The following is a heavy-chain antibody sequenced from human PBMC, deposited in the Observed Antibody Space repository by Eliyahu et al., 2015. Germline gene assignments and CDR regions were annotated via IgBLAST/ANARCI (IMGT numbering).Heavy chain of an antibody. CDR2: INPSGGST. J-gene: IGHJ4*02. D-gene: IGHD1-26*01. CDR3: ASVNPTGDSGSPPSYYFDY. Sequence: QVQLVQSGAEVKKPGASVKVSCKASGYTFTSYYXHWVRQAPGQGLEWMGIINPSGGSTSYAQKFQGRVTMTRDTSTSTVYMELSSLRSEDTAVYYCASVNPTGDSGSPPSYYFDYWGQGTLVTVSS. V-gene: IGHV1-46*01. CDR1: GYTFTSYY.